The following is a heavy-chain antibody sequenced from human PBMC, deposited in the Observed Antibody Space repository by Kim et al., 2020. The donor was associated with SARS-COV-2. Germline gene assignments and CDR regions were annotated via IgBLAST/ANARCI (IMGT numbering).Heavy chain of an antibody. J-gene: IGHJ5*02. Sequence: SQTLSLTCAISGDSVSSNSAAWNWIRQSPSRGLEWLGRTYYRSKWYNDYAVSVKSRITINPDTSKNQFSLQLNSVTPEDTAVYYCARAGYSSSLDSDWFDPWGQGTLVTVSS. CDR2: TYYRSKWYN. CDR3: ARAGYSSSLDSDWFDP. CDR1: GDSVSSNSAA. V-gene: IGHV6-1*01. D-gene: IGHD6-13*01.